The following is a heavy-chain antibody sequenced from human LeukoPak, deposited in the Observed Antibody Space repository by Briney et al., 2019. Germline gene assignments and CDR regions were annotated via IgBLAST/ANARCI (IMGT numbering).Heavy chain of an antibody. CDR2: ISWDGGST. CDR3: AKDQEYSGSSFFPIDY. D-gene: IGHD6-6*01. Sequence: PGGSLRLSCAASGFTFDDYAMHWVRQAPGKGLEWVSLISWDGGSTYYADSVKGRFTISRDNSKNSLYLQMNSLRAEDTALYCCAKDQEYSGSSFFPIDYWGQGTLVTVSS. V-gene: IGHV3-43D*03. CDR1: GFTFDDYA. J-gene: IGHJ4*02.